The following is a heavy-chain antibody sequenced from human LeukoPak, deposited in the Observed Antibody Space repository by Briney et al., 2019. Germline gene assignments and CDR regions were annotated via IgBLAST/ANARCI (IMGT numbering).Heavy chain of an antibody. D-gene: IGHD6-19*01. CDR1: GFTFDDYA. CDR2: ISWNSGSI. Sequence: PGRSLRLSCAASGFTFDDYAMHWVRQAPGKGLEWVSGISWNSGSIGYADSVKGRFTISRDNAKNSLYLQMNSLRAEDTALYYCAKALSSGSCFDYWGQGTLVTVSS. CDR3: AKALSSGSCFDY. V-gene: IGHV3-9*01. J-gene: IGHJ4*02.